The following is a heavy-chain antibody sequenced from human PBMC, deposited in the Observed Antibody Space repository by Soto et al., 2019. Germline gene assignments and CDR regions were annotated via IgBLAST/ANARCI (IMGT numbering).Heavy chain of an antibody. CDR3: ARDYKWAFDY. V-gene: IGHV3-48*02. CDR2: IVIRSGVI. D-gene: IGHD1-1*01. Sequence: AGGSMRLSCAASGLTFRDYSMNWVRQAPGKGLEWISYIVIRSGVIYYADSVKGRFTISRDIDKNSLYLQMNSLRDEDTAVYYCARDYKWAFDYWGQGTLVTVSS. J-gene: IGHJ4*02. CDR1: GLTFRDYS.